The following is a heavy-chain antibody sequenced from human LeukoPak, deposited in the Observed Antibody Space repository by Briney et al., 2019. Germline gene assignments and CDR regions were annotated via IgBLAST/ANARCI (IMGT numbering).Heavy chain of an antibody. V-gene: IGHV3-30*03. CDR3: ARSLSLWGYQIGL. J-gene: IGHJ4*02. Sequence: GGSLRLSCAASGFTFSSYGMHWVRQAPGKGLEWVAVISYDGSNKYYADSVKGRFTISRDNSKNSLYLQMNSLRAEDTAVYYCARSLSLWGYQIGLWGQGTLVTVSS. D-gene: IGHD2-2*01. CDR2: ISYDGSNK. CDR1: GFTFSSYG.